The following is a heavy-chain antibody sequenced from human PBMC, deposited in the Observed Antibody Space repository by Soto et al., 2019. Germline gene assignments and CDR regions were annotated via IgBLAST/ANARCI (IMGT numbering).Heavy chain of an antibody. D-gene: IGHD3-16*01. V-gene: IGHV1-69*17. Sequence: QVQLVQSGAEVKRPGSSVKVSCESSGDTFNSYVISWVRQAPGQGLEWMGGIIPIIGVTHYAQKFPGRVTMSALSATGTAYMELTNLGFEDTALYYCARESLGAKGAEHWGQGTLVTVSS. J-gene: IGHJ1*01. CDR3: ARESLGAKGAEH. CDR2: IIPIIGVT. CDR1: GDTFNSYV.